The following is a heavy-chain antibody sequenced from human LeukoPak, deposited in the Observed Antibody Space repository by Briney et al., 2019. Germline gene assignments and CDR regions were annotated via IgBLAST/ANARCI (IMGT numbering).Heavy chain of an antibody. V-gene: IGHV1-18*01. Sequence: ASVKVSCKASGYTFTGYGISWVRQAPGQGLEWMGWISAYNGNTNYAQKLQGRVTMTTDTSTSTAYMELRSLRSDDTAVYYCARAPWAARPAYYYYMDVWGKGTTVTVSS. CDR1: GYTFTGYG. CDR2: ISAYNGNT. CDR3: ARAPWAARPAYYYYMDV. J-gene: IGHJ6*03. D-gene: IGHD6-6*01.